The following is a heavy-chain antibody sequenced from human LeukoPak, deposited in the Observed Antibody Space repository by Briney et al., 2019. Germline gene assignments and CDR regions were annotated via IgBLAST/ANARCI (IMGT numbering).Heavy chain of an antibody. V-gene: IGHV3-30*01. CDR3: ARDLATLGMDV. CDR2: ISYDGGNK. J-gene: IGHJ6*04. D-gene: IGHD5-12*01. CDR1: GFTFSSYG. Sequence: GRSLRLSCAASGFTFSSYGLHWVRQAPGKGLEWVAGISYDGGNKYYADSVKGRFTISRDNSKNTVYLQMNSLRAEDTAVYYCARDLATLGMDVWGKGTTVTVSS.